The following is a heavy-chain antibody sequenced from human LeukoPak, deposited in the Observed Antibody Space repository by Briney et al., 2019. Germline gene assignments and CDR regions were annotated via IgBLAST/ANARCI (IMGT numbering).Heavy chain of an antibody. D-gene: IGHD3-22*01. Sequence: SETLPLTCTVSGGSISSYYWSWLRQPPGKGLEWIGYIYYSGSTNYNPSLKSRVTISVDTSKNQFSLKLSSVTAADTAVYYCARVNFSSGYRQIWYYFDYWGQGTLVTVSS. J-gene: IGHJ4*02. CDR1: GGSISSYY. CDR2: IYYSGST. CDR3: ARVNFSSGYRQIWYYFDY. V-gene: IGHV4-59*01.